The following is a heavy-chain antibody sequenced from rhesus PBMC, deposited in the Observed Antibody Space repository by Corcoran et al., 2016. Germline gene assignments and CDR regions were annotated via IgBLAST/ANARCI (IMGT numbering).Heavy chain of an antibody. J-gene: IGHJ4*01. Sequence: QVQLVQSGSEIKQPGASVKLSCKASGYTFTSYYMHWVRQAPGQGLEWIGLISPYKGKKGYAKNFQGRVTITTDTSTSTGYMELSSLRSEDTAVYYCTRGGYSYSFDYWGQGVLVTVSS. CDR2: ISPYKGKK. CDR3: TRGGYSYSFDY. D-gene: IGHD5-12*01. V-gene: IGHV1-180*01. CDR1: GYTFTSYY.